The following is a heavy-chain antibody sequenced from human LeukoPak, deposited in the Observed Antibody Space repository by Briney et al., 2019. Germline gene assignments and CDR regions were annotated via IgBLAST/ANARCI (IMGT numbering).Heavy chain of an antibody. Sequence: ASVKVSCKASGYTFTSYYMHWVRQAPGQGLEWMGIINPSGGSTSYAQKFQGRVTMTRDTSTSTVYMELSSLRSEDTAVYYCAREANCGGDCQAGFDPWGQGTLVTVSS. D-gene: IGHD2-21*02. CDR3: AREANCGGDCQAGFDP. J-gene: IGHJ5*02. CDR2: INPSGGST. V-gene: IGHV1-46*01. CDR1: GYTFTSYY.